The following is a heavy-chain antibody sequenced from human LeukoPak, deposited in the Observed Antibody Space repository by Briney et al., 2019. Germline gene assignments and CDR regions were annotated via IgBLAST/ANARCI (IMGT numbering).Heavy chain of an antibody. CDR2: IIPILGIA. D-gene: IGHD1-14*01. J-gene: IGHJ4*02. CDR3: ERDGRDNHFDY. Sequence: SVKVSCKASGCTFSSYAISWVRQAPGQGLEWMGSIIPILGIANYAQKFQGRVTITADTSTGTAYMELSSLRSEDTDLSYCERDGRDNHFDYWGQGTLVTVSS. CDR1: GCTFSSYA. V-gene: IGHV1-69*04.